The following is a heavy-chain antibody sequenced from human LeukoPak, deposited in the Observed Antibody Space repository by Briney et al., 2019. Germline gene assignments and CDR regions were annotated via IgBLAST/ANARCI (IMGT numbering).Heavy chain of an antibody. V-gene: IGHV3-21*01. Sequence: GGSLRLSCAASGFTFSSYSMNWVRQAPGKGLEWVSAISSSSNYIYYADSVKGRFTISRDNAKNSLFLQMNSLRAEDTAVYYCARVPVLLTMGGDYWGLGTLVTVSS. CDR2: ISSSSNYI. CDR1: GFTFSSYS. D-gene: IGHD2/OR15-2a*01. CDR3: ARVPVLLTMGGDY. J-gene: IGHJ4*02.